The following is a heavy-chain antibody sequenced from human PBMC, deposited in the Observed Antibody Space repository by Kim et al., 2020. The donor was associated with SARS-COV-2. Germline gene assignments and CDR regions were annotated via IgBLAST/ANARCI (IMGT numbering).Heavy chain of an antibody. D-gene: IGHD1-1*01. Sequence: GGSLRLSCAVSGFSLRDCAMTWVRQAPGKGLEWVSSIYSDRSTYYADSVKGRSTISRDTSTNTVFLQLDSLRVGDTAVYYCGKRGSASSWNPTQHWGQGT. CDR1: GFSLRDCA. V-gene: IGHV3-23*05. J-gene: IGHJ4*02. CDR2: IYSDRST. CDR3: GKRGSASSWNPTQH.